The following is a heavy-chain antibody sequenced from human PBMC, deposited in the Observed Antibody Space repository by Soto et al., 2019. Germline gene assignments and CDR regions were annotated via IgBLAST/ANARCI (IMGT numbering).Heavy chain of an antibody. CDR2: ISAYNGDT. J-gene: IGHJ6*02. V-gene: IGHV1-18*01. CDR3: AGDTHQKLYCTSSSCYHYYYGLAV. CDR1: GYIFTTYG. D-gene: IGHD2-2*01. Sequence: GASVKVSCKASGYIFTTYGFSWVRQAPGRVLEWMGWISAYNGDTNYAQNLQGRVTMTTDTSTQTAYMELRSLRSDDTAVYYCAGDTHQKLYCTSSSCYHYYYGLAVWGQGTTVTV.